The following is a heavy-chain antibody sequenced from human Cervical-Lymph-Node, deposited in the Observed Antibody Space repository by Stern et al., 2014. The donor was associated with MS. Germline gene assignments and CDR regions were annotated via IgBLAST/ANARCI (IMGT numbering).Heavy chain of an antibody. CDR3: ARSPGWYFDL. V-gene: IGHV3-30*01. CDR2: ISYDGSNK. CDR1: GFTFSSYA. J-gene: IGHJ2*01. Sequence: LQLVPSGGGVVQPGRSLRLSCAASGFTFSSYAMHWVRQAPGKGLEWVAVISYDGSNKYYADSVKGRFTISRDNSKNTLYLQMNSLRAEDTAVYYCARSPGWYFDLWGRGTLVTVSS.